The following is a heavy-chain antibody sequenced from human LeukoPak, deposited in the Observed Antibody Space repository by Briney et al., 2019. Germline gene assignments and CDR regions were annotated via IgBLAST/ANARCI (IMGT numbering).Heavy chain of an antibody. J-gene: IGHJ3*02. Sequence: GGSLRLSCAASGFTVSDNYMTWVRQAPGKGLEWVSSIYSAGATHYAESVEGRFTISRDNSKNTLYLQMNSLRAEDMAVYYCARIEWERLGRAFDIWGQGTMVTVSS. D-gene: IGHD1-26*01. CDR1: GFTVSDNY. V-gene: IGHV3-53*01. CDR2: IYSAGAT. CDR3: ARIEWERLGRAFDI.